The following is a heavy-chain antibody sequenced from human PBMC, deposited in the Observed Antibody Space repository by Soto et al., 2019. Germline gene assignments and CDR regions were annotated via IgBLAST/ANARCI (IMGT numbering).Heavy chain of an antibody. CDR3: ANQAFAY. CDR1: GFTFSSYA. V-gene: IGHV3-23*01. J-gene: IGHJ4*02. CDR2: ISGSGGST. Sequence: GRSMGLSCGASGFTFSSYAMSWVRQAPGKGLEWVSAISGSGGSTYYADAVKGRFTISRDNSKNTLYRQMNSLKAEDTAVYYGANQAFAYSGQGSLVTVSS.